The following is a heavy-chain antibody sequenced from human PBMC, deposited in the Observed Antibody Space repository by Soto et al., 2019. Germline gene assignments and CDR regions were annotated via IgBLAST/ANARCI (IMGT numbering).Heavy chain of an antibody. J-gene: IGHJ4*02. V-gene: IGHV3-30-3*01. Sequence: PGGSLRLSCAASGFTFSSYAMHWVRQAPGKGLEWVAVISYDGSNKYYADSVRGRFTISRDNSKNTLYLQMNSLRAEDTAVYYCARDLFTMIVVVSAHWGQGTLVTVSS. CDR3: ARDLFTMIVVVSAH. CDR1: GFTFSSYA. CDR2: ISYDGSNK. D-gene: IGHD3-22*01.